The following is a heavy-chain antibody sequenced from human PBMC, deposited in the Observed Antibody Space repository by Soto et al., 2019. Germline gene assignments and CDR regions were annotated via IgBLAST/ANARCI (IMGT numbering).Heavy chain of an antibody. CDR3: SRHGVNSPFRF. J-gene: IGHJ3*01. V-gene: IGHV4-59*08. CDR1: GGSISSYY. D-gene: IGHD3-3*01. Sequence: SETLSLTCTVSGGSISSYYWSWIRQPPGKGLEWIGYIYYSGSTNYNPSLKSRVTISVDTSRNQFSLKLTSVTAADTAIYYCSRHGVNSPFRFWGQGTMVTVSS. CDR2: IYYSGST.